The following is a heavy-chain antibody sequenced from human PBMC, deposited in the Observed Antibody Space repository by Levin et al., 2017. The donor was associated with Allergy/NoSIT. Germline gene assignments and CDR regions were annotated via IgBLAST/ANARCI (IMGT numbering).Heavy chain of an antibody. Sequence: SETLSLTCTVSGGSISSSEYYWGWIRQPPGKGLEWITYIYYSGSTYYNPSLKSRVTISLDTSNNQFSLKLSSVTAADTALYYCARGGDILTSGDTFDIWGQGTMVTVSS. J-gene: IGHJ3*02. V-gene: IGHV4-30-4*01. CDR1: GGSISSSEYY. CDR3: ARGGDILTSGDTFDI. CDR2: IYYSGST. D-gene: IGHD3-9*01.